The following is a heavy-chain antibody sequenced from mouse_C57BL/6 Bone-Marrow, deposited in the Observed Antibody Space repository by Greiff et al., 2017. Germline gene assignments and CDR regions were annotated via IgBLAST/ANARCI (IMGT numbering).Heavy chain of an antibody. D-gene: IGHD1-1*01. V-gene: IGHV5-9-1*02. CDR1: GFTFSSYA. CDR3: TRGDYYGSLDY. Sequence: EVKLVESGEGLVKPGGSLKLSCAASGFTFSSYAMSWVRQTPEKRLEWVAYISSGGDYIYYADTVKGRFTISRDNARNTLYLQMSSLKSEDTAMYYCTRGDYYGSLDYWGQGTTLTVSS. CDR2: ISSGGDYI. J-gene: IGHJ2*01.